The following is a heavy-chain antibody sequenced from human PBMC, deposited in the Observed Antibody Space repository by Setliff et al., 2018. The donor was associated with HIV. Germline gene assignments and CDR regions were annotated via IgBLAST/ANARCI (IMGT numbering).Heavy chain of an antibody. Sequence: GGSLRLSCSASGFSFSNYAMHWVRQAPGKGLEYVSAISGNGSSTRYADSVKGRFTISRDNAKNMLYLQMNSLSADDTAVYYCVRGSGYYYFDNWGQGALVTVSS. CDR2: ISGNGSST. V-gene: IGHV3-64*04. CDR3: VRGSGYYYFDN. D-gene: IGHD3-22*01. CDR1: GFSFSNYA. J-gene: IGHJ4*02.